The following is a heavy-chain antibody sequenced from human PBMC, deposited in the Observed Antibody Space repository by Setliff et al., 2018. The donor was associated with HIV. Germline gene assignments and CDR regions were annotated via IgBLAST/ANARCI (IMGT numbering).Heavy chain of an antibody. V-gene: IGHV3-33*06. CDR1: GFSFNNYG. Sequence: TGGSLRLSCVTSGFSFNNYGMHWVRQAPGKGLEWVAVIWYDGSNRYYADSVKGRVTIARDNPKNTLYLQMNSLRAEDTAVYYCVKDMTGTPSYFFDYWGQGTLVTVSS. CDR2: IWYDGSNR. J-gene: IGHJ4*02. CDR3: VKDMTGTPSYFFDY. D-gene: IGHD1-7*01.